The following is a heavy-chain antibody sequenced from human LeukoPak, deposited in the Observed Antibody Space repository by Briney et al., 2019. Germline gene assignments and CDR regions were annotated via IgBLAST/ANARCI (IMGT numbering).Heavy chain of an antibody. D-gene: IGHD6-19*01. CDR3: ARGWPGAGVGIAVTIFDY. CDR2: INHSGST. CDR1: GFTFSWYW. J-gene: IGHJ4*02. V-gene: IGHV4-34*01. Sequence: PGGSLRLSCAASGFTFSWYWMYWVRQVPGKGLEWIGEINHSGSTNYNPSLKSRVTISVDTSKNQFSLKLSSVTAADTAVYYCARGWPGAGVGIAVTIFDYWGQGTLVTVSS.